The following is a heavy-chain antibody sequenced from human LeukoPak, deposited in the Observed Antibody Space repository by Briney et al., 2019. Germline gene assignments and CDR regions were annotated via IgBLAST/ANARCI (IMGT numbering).Heavy chain of an antibody. CDR2: IYHSGST. CDR1: GYSISSGYY. J-gene: IGHJ4*02. D-gene: IGHD6-13*01. CDR3: ARGSGIAATSDN. V-gene: IGHV4-38-2*02. Sequence: PSETLSLTCTVSGYSISSGYYWGWIRQPPGKGLEWIGSIYHSGSTYYNPSLKSRVTISVDTSKNQFSLKLSSVTAADTAVYYCARGSGIAATSDNWGQGTLVTVSS.